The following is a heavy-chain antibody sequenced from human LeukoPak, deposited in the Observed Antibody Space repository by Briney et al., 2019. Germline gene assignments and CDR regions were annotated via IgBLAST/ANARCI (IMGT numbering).Heavy chain of an antibody. Sequence: GGSLRLSCAASGFTFSDYSMNWVRQTPGKGLEWVSSIGGGGVDKDYADSMKGRFTVSRDNSKNTLYLQMNSLRAEDTATYYCAKDFVARNGVFDAFDIRGQGTRVTVSS. CDR3: AKDFVARNGVFDAFDI. CDR1: GFTFSDYS. V-gene: IGHV3-23*01. CDR2: IGGGGVDK. J-gene: IGHJ3*02. D-gene: IGHD3-10*01.